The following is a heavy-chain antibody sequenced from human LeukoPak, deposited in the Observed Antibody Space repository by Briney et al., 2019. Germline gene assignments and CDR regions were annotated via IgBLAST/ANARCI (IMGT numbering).Heavy chain of an antibody. V-gene: IGHV1-2*02. D-gene: IGHD5-24*01. CDR3: ARMGDGYIMDEDAFDI. J-gene: IGHJ3*02. CDR1: GYTFTSYG. Sequence: PEASVKVSCKASGYTFTSYGISWVRQAPGQGLEWMGWINPNSGGTNYAQKFQGRVTMTRDTSISTVYMELSRLRSDDTAVYYCARMGDGYIMDEDAFDIWGQGTMVTVSS. CDR2: INPNSGGT.